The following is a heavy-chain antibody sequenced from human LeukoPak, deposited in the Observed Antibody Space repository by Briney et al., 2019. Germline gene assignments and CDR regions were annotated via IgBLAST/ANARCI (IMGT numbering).Heavy chain of an antibody. CDR2: IYHSGST. V-gene: IGHV4-4*02. J-gene: IGHJ3*02. D-gene: IGHD3-10*01. Sequence: PSETLSLTCAVSGGSISSSNWWSWVRQPPGKGLEWIGEIYHSGSTNYNPSLKSRLSISVDTSKNQFSLKLSSMTAADTAVYYCARAPQWELLVAAFDIWGQGAMVTVSS. CDR1: GGSISSSNW. CDR3: ARAPQWELLVAAFDI.